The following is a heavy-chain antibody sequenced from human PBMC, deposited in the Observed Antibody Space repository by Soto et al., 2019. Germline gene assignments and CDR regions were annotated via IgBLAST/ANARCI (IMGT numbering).Heavy chain of an antibody. V-gene: IGHV3-23*01. CDR1: GFTFSSYA. J-gene: IGHJ4*02. CDR3: AEEGGYSYCYFVFDY. D-gene: IGHD5-18*01. CDR2: ISGGGGST. Sequence: GGSLRLSCAASGFTFSSYAMSWVRQAPGKGLEWVSAISGGGGSTYYADSVKGRFTISRDNSKNTLDLQMNNLRAEDTAVYFCAEEGGYSYCYFVFDYWGQGTLVTVSS.